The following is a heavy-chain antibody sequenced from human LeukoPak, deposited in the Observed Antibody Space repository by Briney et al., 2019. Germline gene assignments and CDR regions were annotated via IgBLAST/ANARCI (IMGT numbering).Heavy chain of an antibody. D-gene: IGHD4-11*01. Sequence: GGSLRLSCAASGFTFSNFWMYWVRHPPGKGLVWVSRISSDGSNTNYADSVKGRFTISRDNAKNTLYLQMNSLRAEDMALYYCAKDNGYSNRHPYFDYWGQGTLVTVSS. CDR3: AKDNGYSNRHPYFDY. CDR1: GFTFSNFW. J-gene: IGHJ4*02. V-gene: IGHV3-74*01. CDR2: ISSDGSNT.